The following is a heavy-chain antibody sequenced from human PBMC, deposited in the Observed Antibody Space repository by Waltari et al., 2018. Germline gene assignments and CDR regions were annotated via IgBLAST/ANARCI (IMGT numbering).Heavy chain of an antibody. CDR1: GYSISSGYY. D-gene: IGHD1-1*01. CDR3: ARATGSDAFDI. CDR2: IYHSGST. V-gene: IGHV4-38-2*01. Sequence: QVQLQESGPGLVKPSETLSLTCAVSGYSISSGYYWGWIRQPPGKGLEWIGSIYHSGSTYYNPSLKSRVTISVDTSKNQFSLKLSSVTAADTAVYYCARATGSDAFDIWGQGTMVTVSS. J-gene: IGHJ3*02.